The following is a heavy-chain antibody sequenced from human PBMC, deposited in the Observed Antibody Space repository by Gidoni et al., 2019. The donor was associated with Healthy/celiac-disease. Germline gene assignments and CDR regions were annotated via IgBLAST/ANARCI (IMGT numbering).Heavy chain of an antibody. CDR2: IWYDGSNK. Sequence: QVQLVESGGGVVQPGRSLRLSCAASGFTFSSYGMHWVRQAPGKGLEWVAVIWYDGSNKYYADSVKGRFTISRDNSKNTLYLQMNSLRAEDTAVYYCATNDYGDYEDNPIEYFQHWGQGTLVTVSS. V-gene: IGHV3-33*01. D-gene: IGHD4-17*01. CDR1: GFTFSSYG. J-gene: IGHJ1*01. CDR3: ATNDYGDYEDNPIEYFQH.